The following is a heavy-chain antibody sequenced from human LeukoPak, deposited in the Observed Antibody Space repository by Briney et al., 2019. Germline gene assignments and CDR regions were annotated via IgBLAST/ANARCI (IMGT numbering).Heavy chain of an antibody. Sequence: ASVKVSCKASGYTFTGYYMHWMRQAPGQGLEWMGWINPNSGGTNYAQKFQGRVTMTRDTSISTAYMELSRLRSDDTAVYYCARVEYSSGWSPFDYWGQGTLVTVSS. CDR2: INPNSGGT. V-gene: IGHV1-2*02. D-gene: IGHD6-19*01. CDR1: GYTFTGYY. CDR3: ARVEYSSGWSPFDY. J-gene: IGHJ4*02.